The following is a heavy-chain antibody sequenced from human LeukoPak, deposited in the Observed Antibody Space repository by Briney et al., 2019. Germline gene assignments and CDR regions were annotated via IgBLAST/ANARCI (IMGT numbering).Heavy chain of an antibody. CDR1: GGSISDYY. CDR3: AGAPSREAFDI. D-gene: IGHD2-2*01. V-gene: IGHV4-59*01. Sequence: SETLSLTCTVSGGSISDYYWSWIRQPPGKELEWIGYIYYSGSTNYTPSLKSRVTISINTSKNQFSLRLSSVTAADTAVYYCAGAPSREAFDIWGQGTRVTVSS. CDR2: IYYSGST. J-gene: IGHJ3*02.